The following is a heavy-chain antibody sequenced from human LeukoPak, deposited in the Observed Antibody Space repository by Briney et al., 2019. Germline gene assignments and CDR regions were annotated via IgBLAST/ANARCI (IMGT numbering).Heavy chain of an antibody. V-gene: IGHV1-69*13. CDR2: IIPTFGTA. CDR3: ARGRDIVVVDKDDAFDI. D-gene: IGHD2-15*01. Sequence: SVKVSCKASGGTFSSYAISWVRQAPGQGLEWMGGIIPTFGTANYAQKFQGRVTITADESTSTAYMELSSLRSEDTAVYYCARGRDIVVVDKDDAFDIWGQGTMVTVSS. CDR1: GGTFSSYA. J-gene: IGHJ3*02.